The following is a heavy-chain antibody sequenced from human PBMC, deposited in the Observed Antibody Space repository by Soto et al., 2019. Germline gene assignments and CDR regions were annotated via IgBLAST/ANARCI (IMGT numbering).Heavy chain of an antibody. CDR3: AGMHIVVVTAIPGYFDY. CDR1: GGSFSGYY. D-gene: IGHD2-21*02. CDR2: INHSGST. J-gene: IGHJ4*02. Sequence: SETLSLTCAVYGGSFSGYYWSWIRPPPGKGLEWIGEINHSGSTNYNPSLKSRVTISVDTSKNQFSLKLSSVTAADTAVYYCAGMHIVVVTAIPGYFDYWGQGTLVTVSS. V-gene: IGHV4-34*01.